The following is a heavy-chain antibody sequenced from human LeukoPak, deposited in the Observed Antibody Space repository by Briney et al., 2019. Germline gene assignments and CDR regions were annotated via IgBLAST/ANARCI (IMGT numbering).Heavy chain of an antibody. CDR3: AGVKGGRGGYFDY. V-gene: IGHV3-21*04. J-gene: IGHJ4*02. Sequence: GGSLRLSCAASGFTFSSYSMNWVRQAPGKGLEWVSSISSSSSYIYYADSVKGRFTISRDNAKNSLYLQMNSLRAEDTAVYYCAGVKGGRGGYFDYWGQGTLVTVSS. D-gene: IGHD2-15*01. CDR2: ISSSSSYI. CDR1: GFTFSSYS.